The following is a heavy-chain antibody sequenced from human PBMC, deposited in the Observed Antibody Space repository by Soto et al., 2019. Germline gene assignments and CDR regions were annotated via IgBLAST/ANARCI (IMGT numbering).Heavy chain of an antibody. CDR2: IYYSGST. CDR1: GGSISSYY. D-gene: IGHD2-15*01. V-gene: IGHV4-59*01. Sequence: SETLSLTCTVSGGSISSYYWSWIRQPPGKGLEWIGYIYYSGSTNYNPSLKSRVTISVDTSKNQFSLKLSSVTAADTAVYYCARARKVDRYYGMDVWGQGTTVTVS. CDR3: ARARKVDRYYGMDV. J-gene: IGHJ6*02.